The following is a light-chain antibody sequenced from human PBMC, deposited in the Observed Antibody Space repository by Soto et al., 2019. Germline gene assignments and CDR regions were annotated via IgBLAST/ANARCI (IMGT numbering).Light chain of an antibody. CDR1: QTISSW. Sequence: DIQMTQSPSTLSGSVGDRVTITCLASQTISSWLACYQHKPGKAPKLLIYKASTLKRGVPSRFSGSGSGTEFTLTISSLQPDDFATYYSQHYNSYSEAFGQGTKVDIK. V-gene: IGKV1-5*03. J-gene: IGKJ1*01. CDR2: KAS. CDR3: QHYNSYSEA.